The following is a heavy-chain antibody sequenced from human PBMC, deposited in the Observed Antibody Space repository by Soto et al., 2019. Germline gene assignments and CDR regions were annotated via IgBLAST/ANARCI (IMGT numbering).Heavy chain of an antibody. CDR2: IFFSGRT. Sequence: SETLSLTCTVSGGSIIESGLYWVWIRQYPGKGLEWIGSIFFSGRTHYNPSLKSRVSISIDASKNHFSLNVISVTAADSVVYYCVRSLMDVWGKGTTVTVSS. CDR3: VRSLMDV. CDR1: GGSIIESGLY. V-gene: IGHV4-39*01. J-gene: IGHJ6*03.